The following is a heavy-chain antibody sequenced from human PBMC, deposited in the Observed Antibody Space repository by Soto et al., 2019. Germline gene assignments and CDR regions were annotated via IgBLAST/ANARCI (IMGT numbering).Heavy chain of an antibody. Sequence: SVKVSCEASGYSFTSLDINWVRQTAGQGLEWMGWMQPSTGRTGYAQKFQGRVTMTRDTSINTAYMELTTLTSDDTAFYYCARGVSAGVDYWGQGTLVTVSS. CDR1: GYSFTSLD. J-gene: IGHJ4*02. D-gene: IGHD1-26*01. CDR3: ARGVSAGVDY. V-gene: IGHV1-8*01. CDR2: MQPSTGRT.